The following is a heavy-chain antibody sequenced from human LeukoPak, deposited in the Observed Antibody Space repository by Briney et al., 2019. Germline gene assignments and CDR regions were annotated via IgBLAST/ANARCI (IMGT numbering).Heavy chain of an antibody. J-gene: IGHJ4*02. Sequence: SETLSLTCTVSGGSINSYYWSWIRQPPGKGLEWIGYIYYSGSTNYNPSLKSQVNISVDTSKNQFSLKLTSVTASDTAVYYCTREGYGRSGYFLDFCGQGTLVTVSS. D-gene: IGHD3-22*01. CDR1: GGSINSYY. CDR3: TREGYGRSGYFLDF. V-gene: IGHV4-59*12. CDR2: IYYSGST.